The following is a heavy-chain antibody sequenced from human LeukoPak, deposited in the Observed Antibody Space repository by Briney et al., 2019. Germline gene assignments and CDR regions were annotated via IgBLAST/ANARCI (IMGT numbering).Heavy chain of an antibody. V-gene: IGHV4-39*07. J-gene: IGHJ5*02. CDR2: INHSGST. CDR1: GGSISSGGYY. D-gene: IGHD6-6*01. Sequence: KPSETLSLTCTVSGGSISSGGYYWSWIRQPPGKGLEWIGEINHSGSTNYNPSLKSRVTISVDTSKNQFSLKLSSVTAADTAVYYCARGFPHSSSPWGQGTLVTVSS. CDR3: ARGFPHSSSP.